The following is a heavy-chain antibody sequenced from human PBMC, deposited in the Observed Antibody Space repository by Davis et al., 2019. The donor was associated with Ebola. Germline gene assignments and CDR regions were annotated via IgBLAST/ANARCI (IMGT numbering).Heavy chain of an antibody. CDR3: AKDSSGSTYNWFDP. V-gene: IGHV3-23*01. CDR1: GFTFSSYA. D-gene: IGHD6-19*01. Sequence: GESLKTSCAAPGFTFSSYAMSWVRQAPGKGLEWVSAISGSGGSTYYADSVKGRFTISRDNSKNTLYLQMNSLRAEDTAVYYCAKDSSGSTYNWFDPWGQGTLVTVSS. J-gene: IGHJ5*02. CDR2: ISGSGGST.